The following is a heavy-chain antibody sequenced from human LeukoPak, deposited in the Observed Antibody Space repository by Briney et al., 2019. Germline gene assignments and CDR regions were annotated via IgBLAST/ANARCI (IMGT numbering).Heavy chain of an antibody. J-gene: IGHJ4*02. CDR2: INPSGGST. CDR3: ARGLGSTGEFDY. CDR1: GYTFTSYY. Sequence: GASVKVSCNASGYTFTSYYMHWVRQAPGQGLDWMGIINPSGGSTYYAQKFQGRVTMTRDTSTSTVYLEVGSLRSEDTAVYYCARGLGSTGEFDYWGQGTLVTVSS. D-gene: IGHD1-26*01. V-gene: IGHV1-46*01.